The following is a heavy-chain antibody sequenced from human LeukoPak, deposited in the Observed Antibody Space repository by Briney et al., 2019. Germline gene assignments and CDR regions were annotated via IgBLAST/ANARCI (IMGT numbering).Heavy chain of an antibody. CDR2: IYYSGST. Sequence: PSETLSLTCTVSGGSISSSSSYWGWIRQPPGKGLEWIGSIYYSGSTYYNPSLKSRVTISVDTSKNQFSLKLNSVTAADTAVYYCARVITIFGVIIPYYFDYWGQGTLVTVSS. J-gene: IGHJ4*02. V-gene: IGHV4-39*01. CDR1: GGSISSSSSY. D-gene: IGHD3-3*01. CDR3: ARVITIFGVIIPYYFDY.